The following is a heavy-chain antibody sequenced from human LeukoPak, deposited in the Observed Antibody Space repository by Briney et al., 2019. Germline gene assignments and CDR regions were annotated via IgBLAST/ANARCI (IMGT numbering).Heavy chain of an antibody. CDR2: IRSKAYGGTT. J-gene: IGHJ3*02. V-gene: IGHV3-49*04. Sequence: RTGGSLRLSCTASGFTFGDYAMSWVRQAPGKGLEWVGFIRSKAYGGTTEYAASVKGRFTISRDDSKSIAYLQMNSLKTEDTAVYYCTESPPAYILTTFDIWGQGTMVTVSS. CDR3: TESPPAYILTTFDI. D-gene: IGHD1-14*01. CDR1: GFTFGDYA.